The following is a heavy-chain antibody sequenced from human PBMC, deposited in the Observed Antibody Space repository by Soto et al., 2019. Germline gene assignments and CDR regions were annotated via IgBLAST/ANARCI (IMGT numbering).Heavy chain of an antibody. CDR2: ISGSGGST. V-gene: IGHV3-23*01. CDR3: ATVAGYDDPDIDY. J-gene: IGHJ4*02. CDR1: GFTFRSYA. D-gene: IGHD5-12*01. Sequence: EVQLLESGGGLVQPGGSLRLSCAASGFTFRSYAMSWVRQAPGKGLEWVSGISGSGGSTYYADSVKGRFTISRDNSKNTLYLQMTSLRAEDTAVYYCATVAGYDDPDIDYWGQGTLVTVSS.